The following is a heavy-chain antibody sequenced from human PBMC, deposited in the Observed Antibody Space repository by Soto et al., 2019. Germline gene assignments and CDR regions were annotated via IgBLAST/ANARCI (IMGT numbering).Heavy chain of an antibody. CDR1: AFTFRTYA. V-gene: IGHV3-23*01. J-gene: IGHJ3*02. Sequence: EVQLLESGGGLVQPGGSLRISCAASAFTFRTYAMTGVRQAPGKGLEWVSSITVGGGASYHTDSVQGRFTISRDNSKNTVYLQMNSLRPEDTAIYDCSKDPNGDYVGAFDSWGQGTMVTVSS. CDR2: ITVGGGAS. D-gene: IGHD2-8*01. CDR3: SKDPNGDYVGAFDS.